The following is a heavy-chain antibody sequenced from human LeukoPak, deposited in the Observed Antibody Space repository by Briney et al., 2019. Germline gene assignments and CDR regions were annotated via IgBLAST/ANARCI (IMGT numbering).Heavy chain of an antibody. Sequence: SETLSLTCTVSGGSISSYYWSWIRQPPGKGLEWIGYIYYSGSTNYNPSPKSRVTISVDTSKNQFSLKLSSVTAADTAVYYCARGVYIAAAQYGYWGQGTLATVSS. CDR1: GGSISSYY. CDR3: ARGVYIAAAQYGY. J-gene: IGHJ4*02. CDR2: IYYSGST. D-gene: IGHD6-13*01. V-gene: IGHV4-59*01.